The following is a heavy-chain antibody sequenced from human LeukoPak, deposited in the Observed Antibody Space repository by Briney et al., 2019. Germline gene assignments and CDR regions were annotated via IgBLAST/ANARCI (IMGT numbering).Heavy chain of an antibody. CDR2: INYGGRT. V-gene: IGHV4-39*07. CDR1: GGSISSSSYY. Sequence: SETLSLTCTVSGGSISSSSYYWGWIRQPPGKGLEWIGNINYGGRTYYSPSLKSRGTISVDTSKNQFSLKLRSVTAADTAVYYCARTSIAARGVYWFDPWGQGTLVTVSS. CDR3: ARTSIAARGVYWFDP. J-gene: IGHJ5*02. D-gene: IGHD6-6*01.